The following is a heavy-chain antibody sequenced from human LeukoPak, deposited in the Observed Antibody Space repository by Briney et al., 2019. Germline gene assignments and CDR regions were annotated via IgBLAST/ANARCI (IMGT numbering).Heavy chain of an antibody. Sequence: HAGGSLRLSCAASRFTLSTYWMSWVRQAPGKGLEWVAHIKQDGSQEYYVDSVKGRFTISRDSAKNSLYLQMNSLRAEDTAVYYCARGVPYDSWSGPHYSDYWGQGTLVTVSP. CDR1: RFTLSTYW. CDR2: IKQDGSQE. J-gene: IGHJ4*02. CDR3: ARGVPYDSWSGPHYSDY. V-gene: IGHV3-7*01. D-gene: IGHD3-3*01.